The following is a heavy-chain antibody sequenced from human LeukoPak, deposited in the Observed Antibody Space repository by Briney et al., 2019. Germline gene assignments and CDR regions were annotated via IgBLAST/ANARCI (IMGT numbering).Heavy chain of an antibody. CDR1: GGSFSGYY. V-gene: IGHV4-34*01. J-gene: IGHJ3*02. CDR2: INHSGST. Sequence: SETLSLTCAVYGGSFSGYYWSWIRQPPGKGLEWIGEINHSGSTNYNPSLKSRVTISVDTSKNQFSLKLSSVTAADTAVYYCARGRRYRKRLFDIWGQGTMVTVSS. D-gene: IGHD6-25*01. CDR3: ARGRRYRKRLFDI.